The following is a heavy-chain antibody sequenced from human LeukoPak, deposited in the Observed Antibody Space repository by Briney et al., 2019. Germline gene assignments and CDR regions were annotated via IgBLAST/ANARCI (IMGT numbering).Heavy chain of an antibody. CDR3: ASHPVLRYFDWFVPPVDY. D-gene: IGHD3-9*01. CDR2: IYYSGST. J-gene: IGHJ4*02. Sequence: SETLSLTCTVSGGSISSSSYYWGWIRQPPGKGLEWIGSIYYSGSTYYNPSLKSRVTISVDTSKNQFSLKLSSVTAADTAVYYCASHPVLRYFDWFVPPVDYWGQGTLVTVSS. V-gene: IGHV4-39*01. CDR1: GGSISSSSYY.